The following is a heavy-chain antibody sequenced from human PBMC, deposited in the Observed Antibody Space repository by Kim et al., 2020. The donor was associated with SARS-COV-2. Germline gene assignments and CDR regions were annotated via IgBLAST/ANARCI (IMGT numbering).Heavy chain of an antibody. V-gene: IGHV3-21*01. Sequence: GGSLRLSCAASGFTFSSYSMNWVRQAPGKGLEWVSSISSSSSYIYYADSVKGRFTISRDNAKNSLYLQMNSLRAEDTAVYYCARGQVVGASFDYWGQGTLVTVSS. CDR3: ARGQVVGASFDY. D-gene: IGHD1-26*01. CDR2: ISSSSSYI. J-gene: IGHJ4*02. CDR1: GFTFSSYS.